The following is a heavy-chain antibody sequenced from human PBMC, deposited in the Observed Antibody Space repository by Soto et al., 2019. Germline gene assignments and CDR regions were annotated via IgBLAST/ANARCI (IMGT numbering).Heavy chain of an antibody. CDR2: IHYRWST. J-gene: IGHJ4*02. CDR3: AKDQGSSWYEIDY. Sequence: TSETLSLTCTVSGGSISSGDYYWSWIRQPPGKGLEWIGYIHYRWSTYYNPSLKSRVTISVDTSNNHLSLKLSSVTAADTAVYYCAKDQGSSWYEIDYWGQGTLVTVSS. CDR1: GGSISSGDYY. V-gene: IGHV4-30-4*01. D-gene: IGHD6-13*01.